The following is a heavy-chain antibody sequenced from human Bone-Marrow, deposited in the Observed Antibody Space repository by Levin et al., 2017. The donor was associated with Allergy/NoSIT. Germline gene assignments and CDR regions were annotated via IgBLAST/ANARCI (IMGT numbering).Heavy chain of an antibody. CDR2: MNPNSGST. Sequence: ASVKVSCKASGYSFSDYDLNWVRQAAGQGPEWMGWMNPNSGSTEYAQKFQGRVTMTRSPPLGTAYMELSNLRSEDTAVYYCVRGWRFSDYYYYFTMDVWGQGTPVTVSS. CDR3: VRGWRFSDYYYYFTMDV. V-gene: IGHV1-8*01. J-gene: IGHJ6*02. D-gene: IGHD3-3*01. CDR1: GYSFSDYD.